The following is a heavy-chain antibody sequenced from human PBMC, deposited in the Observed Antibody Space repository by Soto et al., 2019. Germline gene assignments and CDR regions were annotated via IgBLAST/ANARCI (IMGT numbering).Heavy chain of an antibody. CDR1: GYTFTSYG. CDR3: ARVSSLTYYDFWSVNWFDP. CDR2: ISAYNGNT. D-gene: IGHD3-3*01. V-gene: IGHV1-18*01. J-gene: IGHJ5*02. Sequence: ASVKVSCKASGYTFTSYGISWVRQAPGQELEWMGWISAYNGNTNYAQKLQGRVTMTTDTSTSTAYMELRSLRSDDTAVYYCARVSSLTYYDFWSVNWFDPWGQGTLVTVSS.